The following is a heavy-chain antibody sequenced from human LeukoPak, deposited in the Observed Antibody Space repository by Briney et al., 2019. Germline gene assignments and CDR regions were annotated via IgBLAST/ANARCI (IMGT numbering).Heavy chain of an antibody. D-gene: IGHD5-24*01. Sequence: PGGSLRLSCAASGFTFSTYNMNWLRQAPGKELEWVSSISGSGDNTYYADSVKGRFTISRGNSKNTLYLQMNSLIAEDTAVYYCAKSGYNRFDYWGQGTRVTVSS. J-gene: IGHJ4*02. CDR1: GFTFSTYN. V-gene: IGHV3-23*01. CDR3: AKSGYNRFDY. CDR2: ISGSGDNT.